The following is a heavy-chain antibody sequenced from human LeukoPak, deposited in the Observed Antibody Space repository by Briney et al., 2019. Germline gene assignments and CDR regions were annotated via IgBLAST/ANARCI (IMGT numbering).Heavy chain of an antibody. Sequence: GGFLRLSCAASGFTVSSNYMNWVRQAPGKGLEWVSVIYSGGSTYYADSVKGRFTISRDNSKNTLYLQMNSLRVEDTALYYCARESGVEPLSRRRGYFDYWGQGTLVTVSS. J-gene: IGHJ4*02. CDR2: IYSGGST. CDR1: GFTVSSNY. D-gene: IGHD2-15*01. CDR3: ARESGVEPLSRRRGYFDY. V-gene: IGHV3-53*01.